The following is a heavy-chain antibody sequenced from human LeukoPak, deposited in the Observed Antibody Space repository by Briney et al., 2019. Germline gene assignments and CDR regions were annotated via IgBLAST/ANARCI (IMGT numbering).Heavy chain of an antibody. J-gene: IGHJ3*02. V-gene: IGHV3-15*01. D-gene: IGHD3-10*01. CDR2: IKSKTDGGTT. Sequence: GGSLRLSCAASGFTFSNAWMSWVRQAPGKGLEWVGRIKSKTDGGTTDYAAPVKGRFTISRDDSKNTLYLQMNSLKTEDTAVYYCTTGYIIMFRGFIHDAFDIWAKGTMATVSS. CDR3: TTGYIIMFRGFIHDAFDI. CDR1: GFTFSNAW.